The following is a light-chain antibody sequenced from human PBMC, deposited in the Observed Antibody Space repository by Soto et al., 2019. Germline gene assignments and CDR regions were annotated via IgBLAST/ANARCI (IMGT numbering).Light chain of an antibody. CDR3: SSFTTYSLGV. J-gene: IGLJ3*02. CDR1: ISDVYDYKY. CDR2: EVT. V-gene: IGLV2-14*01. Sequence: QSVLTQPASVSGSPGQSITISCTATISDVYDYKYVSWYQQHPGKAPKLIIYEVTHRPSGVSSRFSGSKSDNTTSLTIAGLQAEDEADYYCSSFTTYSLGVFVEGTKLTV.